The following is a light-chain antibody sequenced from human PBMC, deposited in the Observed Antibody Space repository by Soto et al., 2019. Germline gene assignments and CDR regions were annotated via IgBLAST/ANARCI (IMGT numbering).Light chain of an antibody. Sequence: DIQMTQSPSSLSASVGDRVTITCRASQSSSSYLNWYQQKPGKAPKLLIYAASSLQSRVPSRFSSSGSGTDFTLTISSLQPEDFATYYCQQSYSTPYMYTFGQGTKLEIK. V-gene: IGKV1-39*01. CDR3: QQSYSTPYMYT. J-gene: IGKJ2*01. CDR2: AAS. CDR1: QSSSSY.